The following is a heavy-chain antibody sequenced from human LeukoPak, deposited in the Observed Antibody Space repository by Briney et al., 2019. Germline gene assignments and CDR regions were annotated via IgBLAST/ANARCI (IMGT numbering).Heavy chain of an antibody. V-gene: IGHV3-9*01. CDR3: ARPRRLLDPTDAFDI. D-gene: IGHD3-22*01. Sequence: GRSLRLSCAASGFTVDDFAMHWVRQAPGKGLEWVSGISWNSGSIGNVDSVKGRFTISRDNAKNSLFLQMNSLRAEDTALYYCARPRRLLDPTDAFDIWGQGTMVTVSS. CDR2: ISWNSGSI. CDR1: GFTVDDFA. J-gene: IGHJ3*02.